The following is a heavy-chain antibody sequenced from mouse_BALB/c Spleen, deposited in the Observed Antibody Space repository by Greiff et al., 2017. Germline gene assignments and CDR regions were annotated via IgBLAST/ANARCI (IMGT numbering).Heavy chain of an antibody. D-gene: IGHD2-3*01. CDR1: GFTFSSYG. CDR3: ARQGDDGYSLFAY. J-gene: IGHJ3*01. V-gene: IGHV5-6*01. Sequence: EVQLVESGGDLVKPGGSLKLSCAASGFTFSSYGMSWVRQTPDKRLEWVATISSGGSYTYYPDSVKGRFTISRDNAKNTLYLQMSSLKSEDTAMYYCARQGDDGYSLFAYWGQGTLVTVSA. CDR2: ISSGGSYT.